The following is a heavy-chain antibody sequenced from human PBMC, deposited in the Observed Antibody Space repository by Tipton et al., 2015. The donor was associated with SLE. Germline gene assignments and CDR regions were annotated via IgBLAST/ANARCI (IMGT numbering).Heavy chain of an antibody. D-gene: IGHD1-7*01. CDR2: IQYDGRNK. V-gene: IGHV3-30*02. CDR3: VGGNFNYEDAVDV. CDR1: GFIFSSYS. Sequence: SLRLSCAASGFIFSSYSMHWVRQAPGKGLEWVAYIQYDGRNKYYADSVEGRFTISRDNAKKSLSLQMNSLRAEDTAVYYCVGGNFNYEDAVDVWGRGTMVTVSS. J-gene: IGHJ3*01.